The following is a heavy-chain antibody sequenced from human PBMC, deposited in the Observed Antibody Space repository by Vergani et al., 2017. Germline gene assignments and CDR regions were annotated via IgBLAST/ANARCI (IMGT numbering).Heavy chain of an antibody. V-gene: IGHV3-21*06. Sequence: EVQLVESGGGLVKPGGSLRLSCAASGFTFSDFSMSWVRQAPGKGLEWVAVIGSSGPYINYADSVKGRFNISRDNTNNSLFLQLRSLRAEDAAVYYCSGDCTSGGCPDNYGMDVWGQGATVTVPS. D-gene: IGHD2-8*01. CDR3: SGDCTSGGCPDNYGMDV. CDR1: GFTFSDFS. CDR2: IGSSGPYI. J-gene: IGHJ6*02.